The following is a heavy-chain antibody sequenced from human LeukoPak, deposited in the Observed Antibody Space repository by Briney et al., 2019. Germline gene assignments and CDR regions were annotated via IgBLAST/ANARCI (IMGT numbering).Heavy chain of an antibody. CDR3: ARGIMITFGGVYYFDY. D-gene: IGHD3-16*01. CDR1: GGTFSSYA. J-gene: IGHJ4*02. CDR2: IIPIFGTA. V-gene: IGHV1-69*13. Sequence: ASVKVSCKASGGTFSSYAISWVRQAPGQGLEWMGGIIPIFGTANYAQKFQGRVTITADESTSTAYMELSSLRSEDTAVYYCARGIMITFGGVYYFDYWGQGTLVTVSS.